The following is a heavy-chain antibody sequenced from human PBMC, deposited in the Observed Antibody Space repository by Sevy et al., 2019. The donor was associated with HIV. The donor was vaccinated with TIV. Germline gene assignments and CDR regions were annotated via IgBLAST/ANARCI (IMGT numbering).Heavy chain of an antibody. CDR3: ARDRIVVVPAAKGASYYMDV. D-gene: IGHD2-2*01. V-gene: IGHV3-21*01. CDR2: ISSSSSYI. Sequence: GGSLRLSCAASGFTFSSYSMNWVRQAPGKGLEWVSSISSSSSYIYYADSVKGRFTISRDNAKNSLYLQMNSLRAEDTAVYYCARDRIVVVPAAKGASYYMDVWGKGTTVTVSS. J-gene: IGHJ6*03. CDR1: GFTFSSYS.